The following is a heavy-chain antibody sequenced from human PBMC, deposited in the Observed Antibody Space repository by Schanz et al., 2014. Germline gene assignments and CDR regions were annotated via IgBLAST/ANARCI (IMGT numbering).Heavy chain of an antibody. CDR3: AREGTGAVRGYFDY. V-gene: IGHV4-59*12. Sequence: QVQLVESGGGLVQPGRSLRLSCTASGFTFGDYAMNWVRQAPGKGLEWIGCIDDTWGPKNNSPLKARVTLSLDASTNQFSLKLSSVTAADTAVYYCAREGTGAVRGYFDYWGQGALVTVSS. J-gene: IGHJ4*02. CDR2: IDDTWGP. D-gene: IGHD6-13*01. CDR1: GFTFGDYA.